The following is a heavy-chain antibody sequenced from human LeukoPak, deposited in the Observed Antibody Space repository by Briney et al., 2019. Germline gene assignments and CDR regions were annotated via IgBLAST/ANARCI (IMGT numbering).Heavy chain of an antibody. J-gene: IGHJ4*02. CDR1: GFTFSSYS. D-gene: IGHD2-15*01. CDR2: ISSSSSYI. CDR3: AREDCSGGSCYSGPAGY. Sequence: PGGSLRLSCAASGFTFSSYSMNWVLQAPGKGLEWVSSISSSSSYIYYADSVKGRFTISRDNAKNSLYLQMNSLRAEDTAVYYCAREDCSGGSCYSGPAGYWGQGTLVTVSS. V-gene: IGHV3-21*01.